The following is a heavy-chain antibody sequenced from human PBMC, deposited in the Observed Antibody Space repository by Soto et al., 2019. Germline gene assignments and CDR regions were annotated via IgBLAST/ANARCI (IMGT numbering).Heavy chain of an antibody. Sequence: EVQLLESGGGLVQPGGSLRLSCAASGFTFSNYGMSWVRQAPGKGLEWVSSISGGNTFYAGSVKGRFTISRDNSKNTLYLQMNSLTAEETAVYYCAKAPSSDCNSGACSLRSWGQGTLVTVSS. CDR3: AKAPSSDCNSGACSLRS. CDR2: ISGGNT. CDR1: GFTFSNYG. V-gene: IGHV3-23*01. J-gene: IGHJ5*02. D-gene: IGHD2-21*01.